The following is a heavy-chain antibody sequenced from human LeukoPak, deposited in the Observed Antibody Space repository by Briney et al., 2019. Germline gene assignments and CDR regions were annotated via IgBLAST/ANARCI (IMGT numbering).Heavy chain of an antibody. CDR3: ARDGASGYSLITFDY. CDR1: GGTFSSYA. D-gene: IGHD2-15*01. V-gene: IGHV1-69*01. J-gene: IGHJ4*02. Sequence: SVKVSCKASGGTFSSYAISWVRQAPGQGLEWMGGIIPIFGTANYARKFQGRVTITADESTSTAYMELSSLRSEDTAVYYCARDGASGYSLITFDYWGQGTLVTVSS. CDR2: IIPIFGTA.